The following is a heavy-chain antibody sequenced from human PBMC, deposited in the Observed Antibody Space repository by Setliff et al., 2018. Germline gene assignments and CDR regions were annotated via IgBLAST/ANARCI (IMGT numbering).Heavy chain of an antibody. CDR3: ARVSMLAAAGYYSYYYGMDV. CDR2: IYYSGST. D-gene: IGHD6-13*01. CDR1: GGSIRRGGYY. J-gene: IGHJ6*02. Sequence: PSETLSLTCTVSGGSIRRGGYYWSWIRQHPGKGLEWIGYIYYSGSTYYNPSLKSRVTISVDTSKNQFSLKLSSVTAADTAVYYCARVSMLAAAGYYSYYYGMDVWGQGTTVTVSS. V-gene: IGHV4-31*03.